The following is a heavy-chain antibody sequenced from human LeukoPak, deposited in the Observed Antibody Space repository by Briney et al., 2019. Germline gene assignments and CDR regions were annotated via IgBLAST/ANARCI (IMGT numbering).Heavy chain of an antibody. CDR1: GGSISSYY. D-gene: IGHD3-10*01. CDR3: ARAHYYGSGTKIWKFDY. Sequence: PSETLSLTCTVSGGSISSYYWSWIRQPAGKGLESIGHISTSGSTNYNPSLKRRVTISVDTSKNQFSLKLSSVTAADTAVYYCARAHYYGSGTKIWKFDYWGQGTLVTVSS. J-gene: IGHJ4*02. CDR2: ISTSGST. V-gene: IGHV4-4*07.